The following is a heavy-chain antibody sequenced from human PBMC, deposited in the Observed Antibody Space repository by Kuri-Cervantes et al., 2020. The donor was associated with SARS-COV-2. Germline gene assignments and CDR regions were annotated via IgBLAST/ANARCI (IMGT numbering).Heavy chain of an antibody. CDR2: VYHSGST. D-gene: IGHD2/OR15-2a*01. CDR1: GGSISSGGYS. V-gene: IGHV4-30-2*01. J-gene: IGHJ6*03. Sequence: SETLSLTCAVSGGSISSGGYSWSWIRQPPGKGLEWIGYVYHSGSTYYNPSLKSRVTISVDRSKNQFSLRLSSVTAADTAVYYCARVNIELVLPTPQVYFYMDVWGKGTTVTVSS. CDR3: ARVNIELVLPTPQVYFYMDV.